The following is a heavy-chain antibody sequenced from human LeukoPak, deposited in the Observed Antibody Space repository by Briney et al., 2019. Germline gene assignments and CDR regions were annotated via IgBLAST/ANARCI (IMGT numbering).Heavy chain of an antibody. D-gene: IGHD3-9*01. V-gene: IGHV3-23*01. CDR3: AKWGDYDVLTGYYVSDY. Sequence: GASLRLSCAASGFIFSNYAMSWVRQAPGKGLEWVSAITGSGGSTYYADSVKGRFTTSRDNSKNTLYLQMNSLRAEDTAVYYCAKWGDYDVLTGYYVSDYWGQGTLVTVSS. CDR2: ITGSGGST. CDR1: GFIFSNYA. J-gene: IGHJ4*02.